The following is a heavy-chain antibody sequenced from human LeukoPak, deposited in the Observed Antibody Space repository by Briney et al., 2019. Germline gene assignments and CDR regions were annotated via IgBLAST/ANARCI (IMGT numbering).Heavy chain of an antibody. CDR1: GGTFSSYA. CDR2: IIPIFGTA. V-gene: IGHV1-69*05. D-gene: IGHD3-10*01. J-gene: IGHJ3*02. Sequence: SVKVSCKASGGTFSSYAISWVRQAPGQGLEWMGRIIPIFGTANYAQKFQGRVTITTDESTSPAYMELSSLRSEDTAVYYCATPVLLWFGDSAAFDIWGQGTMVTVSS. CDR3: ATPVLLWFGDSAAFDI.